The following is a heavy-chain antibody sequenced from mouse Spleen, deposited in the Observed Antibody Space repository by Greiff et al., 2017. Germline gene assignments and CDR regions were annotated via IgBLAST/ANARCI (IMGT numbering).Heavy chain of an antibody. J-gene: IGHJ2*01. D-gene: IGHD2-10*01. CDR1: GYTFTDYE. Sequence: ESGAELVRPGASVTLSCKASGYTFTDYEMHWVKQTPVHGLEWIGAIDPETGGTAYNQKFKGKAILTADKSSSTAYMELRSLTSEDSAVYYCTRRALHYWGQGTTLTVSS. V-gene: IGHV1-15*01. CDR2: IDPETGGT. CDR3: TRRALHY.